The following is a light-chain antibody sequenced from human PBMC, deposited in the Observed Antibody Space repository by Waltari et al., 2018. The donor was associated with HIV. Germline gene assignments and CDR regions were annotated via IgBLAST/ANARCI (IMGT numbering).Light chain of an antibody. Sequence: QFVLTQPPSVSGAPGQRVTLSCTGTNSNIGAGYDVHWYQQIPGRAPKLLIYGNNNRPSGGPDRFSGSKSGTSASLAITGLQAEDEADYYCQSYDSSLSGSGVVFGGGTKLTVL. V-gene: IGLV1-40*01. J-gene: IGLJ3*02. CDR2: GNN. CDR1: NSNIGAGYD. CDR3: QSYDSSLSGSGVV.